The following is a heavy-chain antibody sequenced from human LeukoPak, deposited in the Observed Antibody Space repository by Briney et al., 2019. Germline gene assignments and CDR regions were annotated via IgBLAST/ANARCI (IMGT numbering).Heavy chain of an antibody. Sequence: GGSLRLSCAASGFTFSSYAMSWVRQAPGKGLEWVSAISGSGGSAYYADSVKGRFTISRDNSKNTLYLQMNSLRAEDTAVYYCAKILVLRFLEWLSNGFDYWGQGTLVTVSS. CDR2: ISGSGGSA. J-gene: IGHJ4*02. CDR3: AKILVLRFLEWLSNGFDY. D-gene: IGHD3-3*01. V-gene: IGHV3-23*01. CDR1: GFTFSSYA.